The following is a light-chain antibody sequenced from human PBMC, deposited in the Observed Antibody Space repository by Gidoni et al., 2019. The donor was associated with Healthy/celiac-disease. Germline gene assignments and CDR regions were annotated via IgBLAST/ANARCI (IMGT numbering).Light chain of an antibody. CDR1: QGMSSY. CDR2: AAS. CDR3: QQRNSYPG. J-gene: IGKJ3*01. Sequence: DIQLTQSPSFLSDSVGDRVTITCRASQGMSSYLAWYQQKPGKAPKLLIYAASTLQSGVPSRFLGSGSGTEFPLTILTLQPEDFATYYCQQRNSYPGFGPGTKVDIK. V-gene: IGKV1-9*01.